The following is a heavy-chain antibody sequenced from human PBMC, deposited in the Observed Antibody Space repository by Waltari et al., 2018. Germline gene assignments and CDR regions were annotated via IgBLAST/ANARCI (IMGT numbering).Heavy chain of an antibody. Sequence: EVQVVESGGDLVPPGGYLRLYCASSALSFSDSWMGWVRQAPGKGREWVANIKKDGSTQYYVGSVKGRFTISRDNAKNSLYLQMNSLRAEDTAVYYCARHGDFCFDYWGQGILVTVSS. V-gene: IGHV3-7*01. CDR2: IKKDGSTQ. CDR3: ARHGDFCFDY. CDR1: ALSFSDSW. J-gene: IGHJ4*02.